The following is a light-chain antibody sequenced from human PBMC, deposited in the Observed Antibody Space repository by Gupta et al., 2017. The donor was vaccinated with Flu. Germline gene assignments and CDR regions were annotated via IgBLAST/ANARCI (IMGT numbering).Light chain of an antibody. V-gene: IGLV2-11*01. CDR2: DVS. J-gene: IGLJ1*01. CDR3: CSFAGGSYV. CDR1: SSDVGGYNY. Sequence: QSALTQPRSVSGSPGQSVTISCTGSSSDVGGYNYVSWYQQHPGKAPKLMIYDVSERPSGVPDRFSGSKSGSTASLTISGLQAEDEADYYCCSFAGGSYVFGTGTEVTVL.